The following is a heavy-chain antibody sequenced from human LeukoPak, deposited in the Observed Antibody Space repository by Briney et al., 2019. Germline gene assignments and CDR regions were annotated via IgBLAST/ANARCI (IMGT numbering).Heavy chain of an antibody. D-gene: IGHD4-23*01. J-gene: IGHJ4*02. V-gene: IGHV4-34*01. CDR2: INHSGST. CDR1: GGSFSGYY. Sequence: SETLSLTCAVYGGSFSGYYWGWIRQPPGKGLEWIGEINHSGSTNYNPSLKSRVTISVDTSKNQFSLKLSSVTAADTAVYYCAREDYGGNVDYWGQGTLVTVSS. CDR3: AREDYGGNVDY.